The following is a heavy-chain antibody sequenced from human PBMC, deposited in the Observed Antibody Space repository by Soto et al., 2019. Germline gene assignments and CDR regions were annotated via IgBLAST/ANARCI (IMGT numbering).Heavy chain of an antibody. CDR2: ISYDGSNK. J-gene: IGHJ4*02. CDR3: ARDARLYDSSGYYHFDY. V-gene: IGHV3-30-3*01. CDR1: GFTFSSYA. Sequence: GGSLRLSCAASGFTFSSYAMHWVRQAPGKGLEWVAVISYDGSNKYYADSVKGRFTISRDNSKNTLYLQMNSLRAEDTAVYYCARDARLYDSSGYYHFDYWGQGTLVTVSS. D-gene: IGHD3-22*01.